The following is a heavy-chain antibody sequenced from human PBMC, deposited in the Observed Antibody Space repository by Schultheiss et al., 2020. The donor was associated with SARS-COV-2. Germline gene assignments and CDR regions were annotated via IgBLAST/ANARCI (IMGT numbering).Heavy chain of an antibody. V-gene: IGHV3-30*04. Sequence: GESLKISCAASGFTFDDYAMHWVRQAPGKGLEWVAVISYDGSNKYYADSVKGRFTISRDNSKNTLYLQMNSLRAEDTALYYCARDIVVVPAATSLHFDYWGQGTLVTVSS. CDR1: GFTFDDYA. D-gene: IGHD2-2*01. CDR2: ISYDGSNK. J-gene: IGHJ4*02. CDR3: ARDIVVVPAATSLHFDY.